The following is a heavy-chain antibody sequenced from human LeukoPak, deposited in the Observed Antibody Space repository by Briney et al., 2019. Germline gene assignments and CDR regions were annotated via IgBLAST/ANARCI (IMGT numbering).Heavy chain of an antibody. CDR2: ISSSGSTI. D-gene: IGHD5-24*01. CDR1: GFTFSDYY. J-gene: IGHJ4*02. CDR3: ARNLMATMSLDY. Sequence: GGSLRLSCAASGFTFSDYYMSWIRQAPGKGLEWVSYISSSGSTIYYADSVKGRFTIPRDNAKNSLYLQMNSLRAEDTAVYYCARNLMATMSLDYWGQGTLVTVSS. V-gene: IGHV3-11*01.